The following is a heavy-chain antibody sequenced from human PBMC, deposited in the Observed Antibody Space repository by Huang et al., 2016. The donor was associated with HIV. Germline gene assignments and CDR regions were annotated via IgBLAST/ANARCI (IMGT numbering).Heavy chain of an antibody. Sequence: QVQLQESGPGLVKPSQTLSLTCTVSGGSINSVTYYWSWIRQPAGKGLEWIGHIYTSGSTNHNPSLTCRVTMSVETSKNQFSVTLSSVTAADTAVYYSEREARQTGAGIKGYFDYWGPGTRVTVSS. CDR3: EREARQTGAGIKGYFDY. J-gene: IGHJ4*02. CDR2: IYTSGST. V-gene: IGHV4-61*09. CDR1: GGSINSVTYY. D-gene: IGHD6-19*01.